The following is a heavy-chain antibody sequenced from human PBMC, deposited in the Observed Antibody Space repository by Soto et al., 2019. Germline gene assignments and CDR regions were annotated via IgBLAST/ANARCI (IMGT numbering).Heavy chain of an antibody. V-gene: IGHV3-30*03. D-gene: IGHD2-21*02. Sequence: GGSLRLSCAASGFTFSSYGMHWVRQAPGKGLEWVAVISYDGSNKYYADSVKGRFTISRDNSKNTLYLQMNSLRAEDTAVYYCASLVHAVTGFDYWGQGTLVTVSS. CDR3: ASLVHAVTGFDY. CDR1: GFTFSSYG. J-gene: IGHJ4*02. CDR2: ISYDGSNK.